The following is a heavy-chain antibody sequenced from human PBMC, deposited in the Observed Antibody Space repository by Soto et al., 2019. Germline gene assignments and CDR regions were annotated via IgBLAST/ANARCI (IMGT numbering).Heavy chain of an antibody. CDR3: AAAEGSIVLMVYASPSYFDY. D-gene: IGHD2-8*01. J-gene: IGHJ4*02. V-gene: IGHV1-69*02. Sequence: ASVKVSCKASGGTFSSYTISWVRQAPGQGLEWMGRIIPILGIANYAQKFQGRVTITADKSTSTAYMELSSLRSEDTAVYYCAAAEGSIVLMVYASPSYFDYWGQGTLVTVSS. CDR1: GGTFSSYT. CDR2: IIPILGIA.